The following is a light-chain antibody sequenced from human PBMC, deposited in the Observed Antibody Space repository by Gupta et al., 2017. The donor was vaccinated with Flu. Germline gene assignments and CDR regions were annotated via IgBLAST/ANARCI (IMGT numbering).Light chain of an antibody. CDR1: TGAVTGGHY. CDR3: LVFDSGTRV. J-gene: IGLJ3*02. V-gene: IGLV7-46*01. CDR2: DTT. Sequence: AVVTQEPSLTVSPGGTVTLTCGSSTGAVTGGHYPYWFQQKPGRAPRTLIYDTTNRHAWTPARFSGSLLGGKAALTLSGAQTEDEDDYYCLVFDSGTRVFGGGTKLTVL.